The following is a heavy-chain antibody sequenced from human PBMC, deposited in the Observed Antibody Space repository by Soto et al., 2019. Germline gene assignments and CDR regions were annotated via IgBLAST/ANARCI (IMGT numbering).Heavy chain of an antibody. Sequence: GGSLRLSCAASGFTFSSYGMHWVRQAPGKGLEWVAVIWYDGSNKYYADSVKGRFTISRDNSKNTLYLQMNSLRAEDTAVYYCARGGGFWSGYSSNFDYWGQGTLVTVSS. CDR2: IWYDGSNK. V-gene: IGHV3-33*01. CDR3: ARGGGFWSGYSSNFDY. CDR1: GFTFSSYG. D-gene: IGHD3-3*01. J-gene: IGHJ4*02.